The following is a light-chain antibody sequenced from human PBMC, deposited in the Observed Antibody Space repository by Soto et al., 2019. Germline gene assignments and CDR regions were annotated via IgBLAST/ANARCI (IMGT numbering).Light chain of an antibody. CDR1: QDISNH. Sequence: DIQLTQSPSSLSASVGDRVTITCQASQDISNHLNWYQQKPGKAPNLLIYDASNLETGVPSRFSGGGSGTEFTLTISSLQPDDFATYYCQHYNSYSEAFGQGTKVELK. J-gene: IGKJ1*01. CDR2: DAS. CDR3: QHYNSYSEA. V-gene: IGKV1-33*01.